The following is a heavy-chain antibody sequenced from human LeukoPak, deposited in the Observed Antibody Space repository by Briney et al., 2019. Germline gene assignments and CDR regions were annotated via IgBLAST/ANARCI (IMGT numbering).Heavy chain of an antibody. CDR3: ARDQGWQLWSFPIDN. V-gene: IGHV3-64*01. CDR1: GFTFSSHA. Sequence: PGGSLRLSCAASGFTFSSHAFHWVRQAPGKGLEYVSGISSNGGSTYHVKSVKDRFTISRDNSKNALYLQTGSLRGDDTAVYYCARDQGWQLWSFPIDNWGLGILVTVSS. J-gene: IGHJ4*02. CDR2: ISSNGGST. D-gene: IGHD3-10*01.